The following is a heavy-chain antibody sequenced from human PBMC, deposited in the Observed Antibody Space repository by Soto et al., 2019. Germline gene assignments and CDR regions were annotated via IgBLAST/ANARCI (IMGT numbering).Heavy chain of an antibody. J-gene: IGHJ4*02. CDR2: ISSSGNTI. CDR3: ARGRGRLDY. CDR1: GFTFTSYE. Sequence: EVQLVESGGGLVQPGGSLRLSCAASGFTFTSYEMNWVRQAPGKGLEWVSYISSSGNTIYYADSVKGRFTISRENAKNSLYLQMNSLRAEDTAVYYCARGRGRLDYWGQGTLVTFSS. D-gene: IGHD2-15*01. V-gene: IGHV3-48*03.